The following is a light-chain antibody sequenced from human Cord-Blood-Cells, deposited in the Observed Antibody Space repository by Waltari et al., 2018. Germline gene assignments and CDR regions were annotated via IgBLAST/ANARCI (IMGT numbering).Light chain of an antibody. CDR2: EGS. CDR3: CSYAGSSTWV. CDR1: SSAVGSYNL. V-gene: IGLV2-23*01. J-gene: IGLJ3*02. Sequence: QSALTQPASVSGSPGQSITIPCTGTSSAVGSYNLFSWYQPHPGKAPKLMIYEGSKRPSGVSNRFSGSKSGNTASLTISGLQAEDEADYYCCSYAGSSTWVFGGGTKLTVL.